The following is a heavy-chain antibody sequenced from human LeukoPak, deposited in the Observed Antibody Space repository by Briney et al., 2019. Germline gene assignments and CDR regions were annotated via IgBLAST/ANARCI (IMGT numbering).Heavy chain of an antibody. D-gene: IGHD3-9*01. Sequence: GGSLRLSCAASGFTFSSYAMSWVRQAPGKGLEWVSAISGSGGSTYYADSVKGRFTISRDNSKNTLYLQMNSLRAEDTAVYYCAKDLSLGLRYFDWHHDGLDYWGQGTLVTVSS. CDR3: AKDLSLGLRYFDWHHDGLDY. CDR1: GFTFSSYA. J-gene: IGHJ4*02. V-gene: IGHV3-23*01. CDR2: ISGSGGST.